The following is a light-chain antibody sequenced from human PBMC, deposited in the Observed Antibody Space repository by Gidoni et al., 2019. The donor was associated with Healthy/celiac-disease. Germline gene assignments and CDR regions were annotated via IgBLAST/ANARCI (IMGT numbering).Light chain of an antibody. J-gene: IGKJ1*01. CDR1: QGISSW. Sequence: DIQMTKSPSTLSASVGDRVTITCRASQGISSWLAWYQQKPGKAPKLLIYKASSLESGVPSRFSGIGSWTEFTLTISSLQPDDFATYYCQQYNSYSWTFGQGTKVEIK. CDR2: KAS. CDR3: QQYNSYSWT. V-gene: IGKV1-5*03.